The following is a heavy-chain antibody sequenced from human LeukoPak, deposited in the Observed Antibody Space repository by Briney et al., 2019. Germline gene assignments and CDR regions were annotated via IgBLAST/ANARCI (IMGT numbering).Heavy chain of an antibody. CDR2: ISSRGSTI. J-gene: IGHJ3*02. D-gene: IGHD3-10*01. V-gene: IGHV3-48*03. CDR1: GFTFSNYE. Sequence: PGGSLRLSCAASGFTFSNYEINWVRQAPGKGLEWVSYISSRGSTIYYADSVKGRFTISRDNAKNLLLLQMNSLRAEDTAVYYCAREGVRGSEAIDAFDIWGQGTLVTVSS. CDR3: AREGVRGSEAIDAFDI.